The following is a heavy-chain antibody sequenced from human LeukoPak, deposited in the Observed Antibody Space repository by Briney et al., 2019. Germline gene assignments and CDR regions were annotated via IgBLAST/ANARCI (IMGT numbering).Heavy chain of an antibody. CDR3: AKEEWYSFDN. D-gene: IGHD1-1*01. CDR2: INPDGNEK. Sequence: GGSLRLSCEVSGFTFTIHWMSWVRQAPGKGLEWVAKINPDGNEKSYVDSVKGRFTISRDNAKNSLYLQMNNLRAEDTAMYYCAKEEWYSFDNWGQGCLVTVSS. CDR1: GFTFTIHW. J-gene: IGHJ4*02. V-gene: IGHV3-7*01.